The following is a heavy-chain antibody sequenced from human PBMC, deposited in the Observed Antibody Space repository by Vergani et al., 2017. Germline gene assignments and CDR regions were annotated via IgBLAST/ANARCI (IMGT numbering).Heavy chain of an antibody. Sequence: QVQLQQWGAGLLKPSETLSLTCAVYGGSFSGYYWSWIRQPPGKGLEWIGEINHSGSTNYNPSLKSRVTISVDTSKNQFSLKLSSVTAADTAVYYCVRRARGLKWDYWGQGTLVTVSS. J-gene: IGHJ4*02. V-gene: IGHV4-34*01. CDR3: VRRARGLKWDY. CDR1: GGSFSGYY. CDR2: INHSGST. D-gene: IGHD3/OR15-3a*01.